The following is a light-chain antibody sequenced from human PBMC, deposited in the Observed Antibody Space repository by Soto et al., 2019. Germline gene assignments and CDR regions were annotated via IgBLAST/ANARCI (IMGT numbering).Light chain of an antibody. CDR2: GVT. CDR1: SSDVGAYNF. CDR3: TSYTTTTTDV. J-gene: IGLJ1*01. Sequence: QSALTQPASASGSPGQSITISCTGTSSDVGAYNFVSWYQQHPGKAPKLMIYGVTNRPSGVSNRFSGSKSGNTASLTISGLQAEDEADYYCTSYTTTTTDVFGTGTKLTVL. V-gene: IGLV2-14*01.